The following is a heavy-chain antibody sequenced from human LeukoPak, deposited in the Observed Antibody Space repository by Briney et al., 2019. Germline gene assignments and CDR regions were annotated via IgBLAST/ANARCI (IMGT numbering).Heavy chain of an antibody. CDR1: GGSVSSYY. J-gene: IGHJ3*02. V-gene: IGHV4-59*02. Sequence: SETLSLTCTVSGGSVSSYYWSWVRQTPGQGLEWIGYVYYGGTTSYSPSLKSRVTMSIDRSKNQFSLTLFSVTAADTAIYYCARDCTGGSCYPPSDAFDIWGQGTKVTVSS. D-gene: IGHD2-15*01. CDR2: VYYGGTT. CDR3: ARDCTGGSCYPPSDAFDI.